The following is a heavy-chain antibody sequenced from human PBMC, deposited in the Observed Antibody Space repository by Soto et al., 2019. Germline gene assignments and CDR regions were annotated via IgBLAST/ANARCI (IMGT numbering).Heavy chain of an antibody. CDR3: ARGPFLAAAGQNWFDP. J-gene: IGHJ5*02. Sequence: ASVKVSCKASGYTFTSYDINWVRQATGQGLEWMGWMNPNSGNTGYAQKFQGRVTMTRNTSISTAYMELSSLRSEDTAVYYCARGPFLAAAGQNWFDPWGQGTLVTVSS. CDR1: GYTFTSYD. CDR2: MNPNSGNT. V-gene: IGHV1-8*01. D-gene: IGHD6-13*01.